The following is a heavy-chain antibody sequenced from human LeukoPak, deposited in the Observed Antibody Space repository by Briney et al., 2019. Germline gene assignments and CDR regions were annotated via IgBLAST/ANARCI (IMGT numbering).Heavy chain of an antibody. CDR1: GGTFSSYA. D-gene: IGHD2-8*01. CDR2: IIPILGIA. CDR3: ARGVNGVSLVFDI. V-gene: IGHV1-69*04. Sequence: GASVKVSCKASGGTFSSYAISWVRQAPGQGLEWMGRIIPILGIANYAQKFQGRVTITADKSTSTAYMELSSLRSEDTAVYYCARGVNGVSLVFDIWGQGTMVTVSS. J-gene: IGHJ3*02.